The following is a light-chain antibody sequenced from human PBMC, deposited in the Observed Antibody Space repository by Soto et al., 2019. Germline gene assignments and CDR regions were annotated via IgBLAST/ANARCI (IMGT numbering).Light chain of an antibody. CDR1: QSVSSSY. Sequence: EIVLTQSPATLSLSRGERATLSCGASQSVSSSYLAWYQQKPGLAPRLLIYDASSRATGIPDRFSGSGSGTDFTLTISRLEPEDFAVYYCQQYGSSPPLFTFGPGTKVDIK. CDR2: DAS. J-gene: IGKJ3*01. V-gene: IGKV3D-20*01. CDR3: QQYGSSPPLFT.